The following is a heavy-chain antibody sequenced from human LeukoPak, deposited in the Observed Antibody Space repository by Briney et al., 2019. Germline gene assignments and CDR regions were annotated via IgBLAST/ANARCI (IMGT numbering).Heavy chain of an antibody. Sequence: GASVKVSCKASGYTFTAYYMHWVRQAPGQGLEWMGWINPNSGGTNYAQKFQGRVTMTRDTSINTGYMELSRLRSDDTAVYYCARGQQLDDFENWGQGTLVTVSS. CDR3: ARGQQLDDFEN. J-gene: IGHJ4*02. CDR2: INPNSGGT. D-gene: IGHD6-13*01. V-gene: IGHV1-2*02. CDR1: GYTFTAYY.